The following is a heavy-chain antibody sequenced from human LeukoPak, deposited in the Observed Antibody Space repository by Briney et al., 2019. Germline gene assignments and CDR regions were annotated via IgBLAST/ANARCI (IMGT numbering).Heavy chain of an antibody. CDR1: GYSFNTYW. J-gene: IGHJ4*02. CDR3: ARQEDEFYSSGSPNVDC. CDR2: IYPGDSDT. D-gene: IGHD3-10*01. V-gene: IGHV5-51*01. Sequence: GESLKISCKGSGYSFNTYWIGWVRQMPGKGLEWMGIIYPGDSDTKYSPSFQGQVTISADKSISTAYLQWTSLKASDTAMYYCARQEDEFYSSGSPNVDCWGQGTLVTVSS.